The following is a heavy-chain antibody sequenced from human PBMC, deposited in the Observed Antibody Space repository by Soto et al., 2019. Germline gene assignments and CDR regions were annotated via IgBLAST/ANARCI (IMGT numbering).Heavy chain of an antibody. D-gene: IGHD3-22*01. V-gene: IGHV1-18*01. CDR1: GYTFTSYG. J-gene: IGHJ5*02. Sequence: ASVKVSCKASGYTFTSYGISWVRQAPGQRLEWMGWISAYNGNTNYAQKLQGRVTMTTDTSTSTAYMELRSLRSDDTAVYYCARDSRPGGSGYYYWFDPWGQGTLVTVSS. CDR3: ARDSRPGGSGYYYWFDP. CDR2: ISAYNGNT.